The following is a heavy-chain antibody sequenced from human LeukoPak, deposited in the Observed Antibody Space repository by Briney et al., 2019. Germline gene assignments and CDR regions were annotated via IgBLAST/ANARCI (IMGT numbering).Heavy chain of an antibody. J-gene: IGHJ4*02. D-gene: IGHD5-18*01. CDR2: ISSSSAYI. V-gene: IGHV3-21*01. CDR1: GFTFSTYS. CDR3: ARASGDTVDTTTMGSY. Sequence: GGPLRLPCAASGFTFSTYSMNWFRQAPGKGLDGFSSISSSSAYIYYADSMKGRFTISRHNAKNSLYLQMNSLRAEDTAVYYCARASGDTVDTTTMGSYWGQGTLVTVSS.